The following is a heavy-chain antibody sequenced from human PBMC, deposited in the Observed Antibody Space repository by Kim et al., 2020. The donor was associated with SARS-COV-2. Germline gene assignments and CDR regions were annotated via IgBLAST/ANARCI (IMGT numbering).Heavy chain of an antibody. Sequence: TANYATTYQGRVTITADESTSTAYMELSSLRSEDTAVYYCARLREGRFDPWGQGTLVTVSS. V-gene: IGHV1-69*01. J-gene: IGHJ5*02. D-gene: IGHD3-16*01. CDR2: TA. CDR3: ARLREGRFDP.